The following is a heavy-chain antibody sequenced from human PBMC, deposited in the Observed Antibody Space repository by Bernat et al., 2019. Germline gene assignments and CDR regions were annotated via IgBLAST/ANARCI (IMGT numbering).Heavy chain of an antibody. V-gene: IGHV3-30*03. D-gene: IGHD2-8*02. CDR2: ISYDGSNK. Sequence: QVQLVESGGGLVQPGGSLRLSCAASGFTFSSYGMHWVRQAPGKGLEWVAVISYDGSNKYYADSVKGRFTISRDNSKNTLYLQMNSLRAEDTAVYYCGGGVLGSSRDAFDIWGQGTMVTVSS. CDR3: GGGVLGSSRDAFDI. J-gene: IGHJ3*02. CDR1: GFTFSSYG.